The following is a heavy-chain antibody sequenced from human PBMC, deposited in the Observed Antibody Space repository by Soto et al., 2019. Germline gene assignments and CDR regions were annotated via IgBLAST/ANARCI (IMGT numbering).Heavy chain of an antibody. CDR2: ISYSGSA. CDR3: ARHVADSSFYFYPYYFDY. Sequence: SETPSLTYTVSGGSIRNFYWSWIRQPPGKGLEWIGFISYSGSANYNPSLKSRVTISVEMSRNQFSLSLSSVTAADTAVYYCARHVADSSFYFYPYYFDYWGQGALVTVSS. V-gene: IGHV4-59*08. CDR1: GGSIRNFY. J-gene: IGHJ4*02. D-gene: IGHD3-22*01.